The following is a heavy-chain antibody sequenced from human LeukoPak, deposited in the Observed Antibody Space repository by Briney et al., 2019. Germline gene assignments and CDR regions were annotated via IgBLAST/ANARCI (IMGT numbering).Heavy chain of an antibody. V-gene: IGHV3-21*04. J-gene: IGHJ4*02. CDR1: GFTFSSYS. Sequence: GGSLRLSCAASGFTFSSYSMNWVRQAPGKGLEWVSSISSSSSYIYYADSVKGRFTISRDNAKNSLYLQMNSLRAEDTAVYYCAKAKGEVAAGTFSGFDYWGQGTLVTVSS. D-gene: IGHD6-13*01. CDR2: ISSSSSYI. CDR3: AKAKGEVAAGTFSGFDY.